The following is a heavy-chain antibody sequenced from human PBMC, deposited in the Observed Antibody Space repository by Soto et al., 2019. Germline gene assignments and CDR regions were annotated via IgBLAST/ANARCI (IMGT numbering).Heavy chain of an antibody. D-gene: IGHD2-15*01. CDR2: ISAYNGNT. V-gene: IGHV1-18*01. Sequence: ASVKVSCKASGYTFTSYGISWVRQAPGQGLEWMGWISAYNGNTNYAQKLQGRVTMTTDTSTSTAYMELRSLRSDDTAVYYCARAAISRYCSGGSCYVFSSSAFDIWGQGTMVTVSS. CDR1: GYTFTSYG. J-gene: IGHJ3*02. CDR3: ARAAISRYCSGGSCYVFSSSAFDI.